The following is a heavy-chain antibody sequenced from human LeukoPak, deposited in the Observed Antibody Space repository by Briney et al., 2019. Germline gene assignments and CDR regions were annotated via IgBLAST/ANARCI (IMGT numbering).Heavy chain of an antibody. CDR1: GFTFSSYS. D-gene: IGHD3-16*01. J-gene: IGHJ4*02. CDR2: ISSSSSTI. CDR3: ADFGGGRGN. Sequence: GGSLRLSCAASGFTFSSYSMNWVRQAPGKGLEWVSYISSSSSTIYYADSVKGRFTVSRDSAKNSLYLQMNSLRAEDTAVYYCADFGGGRGNWGQGTLVTVSS. V-gene: IGHV3-48*01.